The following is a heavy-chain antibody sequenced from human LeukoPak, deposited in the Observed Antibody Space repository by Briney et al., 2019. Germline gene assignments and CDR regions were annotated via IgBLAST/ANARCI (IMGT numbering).Heavy chain of an antibody. CDR1: GFTFGSFA. J-gene: IGHJ6*02. CDR2: ISGSGART. Sequence: GGSLRLSCAASGFTFGSFAMSWVRLAPGKGLEWVSSISGSGARTYYADSVKGRFTISRDNSKNTLYLQMNSLRAEDTAVYYCAKGDSYYDFCMDVWGQGTTVTVSS. CDR3: AKGDSYYDFCMDV. V-gene: IGHV3-23*01. D-gene: IGHD3-3*01.